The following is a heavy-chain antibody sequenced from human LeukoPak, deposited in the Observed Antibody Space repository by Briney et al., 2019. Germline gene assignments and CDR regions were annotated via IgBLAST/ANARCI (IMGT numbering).Heavy chain of an antibody. Sequence: SETLSLTCTVSGYSISSGYYWGWIRQPPGKGLEWIGSIYHSGSTYYNPSLKSRVTISVDTSKNQFSLKLSSVTAADTAVYYCARSPHWSIDYWGQGTLVTVSS. CDR3: ARSPHWSIDY. CDR1: GYSISSGYY. CDR2: IYHSGST. V-gene: IGHV4-38-2*02. D-gene: IGHD2-8*02. J-gene: IGHJ4*02.